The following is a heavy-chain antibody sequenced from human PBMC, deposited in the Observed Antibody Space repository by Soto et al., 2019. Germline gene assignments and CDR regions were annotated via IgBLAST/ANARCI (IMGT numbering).Heavy chain of an antibody. CDR1: GGTFSSYA. D-gene: IGHD3-10*01. Sequence: QVQLVQSGAEVKKPGSSVKVSCKASGGTFSSYAISWVRQAPGQGLEWMGGIIPIFGTADYAQKFQGRVTITADASTRTGYMELSSLRSEDRAVHYCALHYGSGNNFGSYGMDVCGQGTTVTVSS. CDR3: ALHYGSGNNFGSYGMDV. CDR2: IIPIFGTA. V-gene: IGHV1-69*12. J-gene: IGHJ6*02.